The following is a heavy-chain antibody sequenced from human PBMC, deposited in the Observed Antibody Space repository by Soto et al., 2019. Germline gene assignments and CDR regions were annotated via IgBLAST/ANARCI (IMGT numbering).Heavy chain of an antibody. V-gene: IGHV4-30-4*01. CDR1: GGSISRDDYF. Sequence: PSETLSLTCTVSGGSISRDDYFWSWIRQPPGKGLEWIGYIYYSGSTYYNPSLKSRVTISVDTSKNQFSLRLSSVTAADTAVYYCARATAYGGNSFDYWGQGTLVTVSS. CDR2: IYYSGST. J-gene: IGHJ4*02. D-gene: IGHD4-17*01. CDR3: ARATAYGGNSFDY.